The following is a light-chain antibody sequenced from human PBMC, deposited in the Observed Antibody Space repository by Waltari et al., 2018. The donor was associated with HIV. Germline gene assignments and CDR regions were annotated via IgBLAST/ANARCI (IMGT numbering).Light chain of an antibody. CDR2: EVS. J-gene: IGLJ2*01. CDR3: SSYAGSNNVV. CDR1: SIDVGGYTS. Sequence: QSTLTQPPSASGSPGQSVTISCTGTSIDVGGYTSVSWYQQHPGKAPQVMLYEVSKRPSGVPSRFAGSKSGNTASLTVSGLQAEDEADDYCSSYAGSNNVVFGGGTKLTVL. V-gene: IGLV2-8*01.